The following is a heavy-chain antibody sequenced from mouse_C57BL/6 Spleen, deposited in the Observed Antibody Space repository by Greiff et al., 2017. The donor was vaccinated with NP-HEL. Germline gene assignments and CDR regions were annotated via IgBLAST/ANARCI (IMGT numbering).Heavy chain of an antibody. J-gene: IGHJ4*01. Sequence: VQLQQSGPELVKPGASVKISCKASGYTFTDYYMNWVKQSHGKSLEWIGDINPNNGGTSYNQKFKGKATLTVDKSSSTAYMELRSLTSEDSAVYDCARTPVVDYYAMDYWGQGTSVTVSS. CDR3: ARTPVVDYYAMDY. D-gene: IGHD1-1*01. V-gene: IGHV1-26*01. CDR1: GYTFTDYY. CDR2: INPNNGGT.